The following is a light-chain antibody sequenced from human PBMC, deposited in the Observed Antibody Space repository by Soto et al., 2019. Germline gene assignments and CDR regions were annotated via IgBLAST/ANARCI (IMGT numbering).Light chain of an antibody. Sequence: QSALTQPRSVSGSPGQSVTISCTGTSSDVGGYNYVSWYQQHPGKAPKVMIYDVNKRPSGVPDRFSGSKSGNTASLTISGLQAEDEADYYCCSYAGSPLYVFGTGTKLTVL. CDR3: CSYAGSPLYV. J-gene: IGLJ1*01. CDR1: SSDVGGYNY. CDR2: DVN. V-gene: IGLV2-11*01.